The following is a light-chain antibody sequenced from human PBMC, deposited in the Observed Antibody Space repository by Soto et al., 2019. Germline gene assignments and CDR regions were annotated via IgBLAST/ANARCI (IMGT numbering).Light chain of an antibody. CDR1: QSVSSY. CDR2: DAS. CDR3: QQRSNWPT. J-gene: IGKJ3*01. V-gene: IGKV3-11*01. Sequence: EIVLTQSPATLSLSPVERATLSSRASQSVSSYLAWYQPKPGKAPRLLIYDASNRATGIPARLSGSGSGTDFTLPIRSLEPEDFAVYYCQQRSNWPTFGPGTKVDIK.